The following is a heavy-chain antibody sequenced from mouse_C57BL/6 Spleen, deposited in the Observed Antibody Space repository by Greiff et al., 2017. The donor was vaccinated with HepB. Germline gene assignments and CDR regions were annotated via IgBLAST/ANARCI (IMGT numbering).Heavy chain of an antibody. V-gene: IGHV1-61*01. J-gene: IGHJ3*01. Sequence: QVQLQQPGAELVRPGSSVKLSCKASGYTFTSYWMDWVKQRPGQGLEWIGNIYPSDSETHYNQKFKDKATLTVDKSSSTAYMQLSSLTSEDSAVYYCALFYYYGSSYPAWFAYWGQGTLVTVSA. CDR2: IYPSDSET. CDR3: ALFYYYGSSYPAWFAY. D-gene: IGHD1-1*01. CDR1: GYTFTSYW.